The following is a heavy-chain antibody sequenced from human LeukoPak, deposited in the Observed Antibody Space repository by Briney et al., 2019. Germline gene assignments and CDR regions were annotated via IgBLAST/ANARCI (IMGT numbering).Heavy chain of an antibody. CDR2: IYSGGST. V-gene: IGHV3-66*01. CDR1: GFTVSSNY. CDR3: ARMALTGYWYFDL. D-gene: IGHD3-9*01. Sequence: GGSLRLSCAASGFTVSSNYMSWVRQAPGKGLEWVSVIYSGGSTYYADSVKGRFTISRDNSKNTGYLQMNSLRAEDTAVYYCARMALTGYWYFDLWGRGTLVTVSS. J-gene: IGHJ2*01.